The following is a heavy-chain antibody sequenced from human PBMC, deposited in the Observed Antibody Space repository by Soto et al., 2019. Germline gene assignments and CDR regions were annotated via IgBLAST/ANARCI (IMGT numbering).Heavy chain of an antibody. D-gene: IGHD2-21*01. V-gene: IGHV3-48*03. J-gene: IGHJ4*02. CDR3: ARDSGIAMMGSFDF. CDR1: GFAFGGYE. CDR2: ISSNGKTT. Sequence: EVQLVESGGGLVQPGGSLTLSCRASGFAFGGYEMNWVRQAPGKGLEWISYISSNGKTTHYGDSVKGRFTISRDNANDVLYLQMSSLRVEDTALYYCARDSGIAMMGSFDFWGQGTLVTVSS.